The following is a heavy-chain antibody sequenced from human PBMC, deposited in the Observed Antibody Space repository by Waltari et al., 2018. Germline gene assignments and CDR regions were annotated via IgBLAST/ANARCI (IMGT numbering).Heavy chain of an antibody. J-gene: IGHJ4*02. CDR1: GFNFSTYR. D-gene: IGHD4-17*01. CDR3: ARGLGDYTY. CDR2: IKSTGSTI. V-gene: IGHV3-48*02. Sequence: ELQLVESGGGLLQRGGSLRVSCAALGFNFSTYRMNWVRQAPGKGLEWISYIKSTGSTIHYADSVKGRFTISRDNAKNSLYLQMNSLRDEDTAVYYCARGLGDYTYWGQGTLVTVSS.